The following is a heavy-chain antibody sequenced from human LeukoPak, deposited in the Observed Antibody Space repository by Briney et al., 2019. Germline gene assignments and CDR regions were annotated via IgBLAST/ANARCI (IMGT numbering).Heavy chain of an antibody. D-gene: IGHD3-3*01. V-gene: IGHV3-48*01. CDR3: ARGSPTFGVGTLDY. Sequence: GGSLRLSCAASGFTVSSNYMSWVRQAPGKGLEWVSYISSSSSTIYYADSVKGRFTISRDNAKNSLYLQMNSLRAEDTAVYYCARGSPTFGVGTLDYWGQGTLVTVSS. CDR1: GFTVSSNY. J-gene: IGHJ4*02. CDR2: ISSSSSTI.